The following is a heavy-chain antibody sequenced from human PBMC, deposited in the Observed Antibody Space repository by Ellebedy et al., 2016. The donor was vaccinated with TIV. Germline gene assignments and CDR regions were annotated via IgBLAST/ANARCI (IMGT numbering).Heavy chain of an antibody. D-gene: IGHD3-9*01. V-gene: IGHV2-5*02. Sequence: SGPTLVKPTQTLTLTCTFSGFLLTTNGVGVGWIRQPPGKALEWLALIYWDDDKRYSPSLKSRLTITKDTSKNQVVLTMTNMDPADTATYYCVHRRPGGYNVLTGFYGDYFDYWGQGNLVTVSS. CDR2: IYWDDDK. J-gene: IGHJ4*02. CDR1: GFLLTTNGVG. CDR3: VHRRPGGYNVLTGFYGDYFDY.